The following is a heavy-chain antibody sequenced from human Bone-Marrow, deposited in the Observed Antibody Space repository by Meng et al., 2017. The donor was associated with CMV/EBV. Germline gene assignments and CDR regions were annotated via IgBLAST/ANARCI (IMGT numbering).Heavy chain of an antibody. CDR3: ARRGSGGTFDV. CDR2: IYPGNSDT. CDR1: GYSFTSDW. V-gene: IGHV5-51*01. J-gene: IGHJ3*01. D-gene: IGHD6-25*01. Sequence: KGSGYSFTSDWIGWVRQMPGKGLECLGIIYPGNSDTRYSPSFQGQVTISADKSTSTAYLQRRSLKASDTAMYYCARRGSGGTFDVWGQGTMVTVSS.